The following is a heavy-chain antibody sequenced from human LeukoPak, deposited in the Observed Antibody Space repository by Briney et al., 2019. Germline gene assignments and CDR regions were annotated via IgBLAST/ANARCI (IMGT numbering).Heavy chain of an antibody. Sequence: GGSLRLSCAVSGSTLTEHAWSWVRQAPGEGLEWVSGIIDVGGTYYADSVKGRFTISRDSTKNTLYLQMNSLRAEDTATYYCAKDYCRGGNCPLPFFDSWGQGTLVTVSS. CDR3: AKDYCRGGNCPLPFFDS. CDR1: GSTLTEHA. CDR2: IIDVGGT. D-gene: IGHD2-15*01. V-gene: IGHV3-23*01. J-gene: IGHJ4*02.